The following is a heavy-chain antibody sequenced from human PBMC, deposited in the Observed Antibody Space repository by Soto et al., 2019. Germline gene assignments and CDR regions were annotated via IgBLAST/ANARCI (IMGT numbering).Heavy chain of an antibody. CDR2: IYYSGST. J-gene: IGHJ4*02. CDR1: GGCISSYY. V-gene: IGHV4-59*08. Sequence: SETLSLTCTVSGGCISSYYWSWIRQPPGKGLEWIGYIYYSGSTNYNPSLKSRVTISVDTSKNQFSLKLSSVTAADTAVYYCARRIPVGPFDYWGQGTLVTVSS. CDR3: ARRIPVGPFDY. D-gene: IGHD2-2*02.